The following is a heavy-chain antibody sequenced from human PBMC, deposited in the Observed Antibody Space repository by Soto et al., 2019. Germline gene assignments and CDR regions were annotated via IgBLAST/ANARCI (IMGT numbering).Heavy chain of an antibody. CDR2: IYYSGST. V-gene: IGHV4-39*01. CDR3: AMDSSSYYVPRVMDV. D-gene: IGHD3-22*01. Sequence: LVMKSLTSSVAGGYIISSSYYWGWIRKPPGKGLEWIGSIYYSGSTYYNPSLKSRVTISVDTSKNQFSLKLSSVTAADTAVYYCAMDSSSYYVPRVMDVWGQGTTVTVSS. J-gene: IGHJ6*02. CDR1: GGYIISSSYY.